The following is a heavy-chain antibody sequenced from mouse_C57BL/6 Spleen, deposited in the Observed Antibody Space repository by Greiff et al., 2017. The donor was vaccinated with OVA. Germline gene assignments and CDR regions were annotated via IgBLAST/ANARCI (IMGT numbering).Heavy chain of an antibody. Sequence: EVMLVESGPELVKPGASVKIPCKASGYTFTDYNMDWVKQSHGKSLEWIGDINPNNGGTIYNQKFKGKATLTVDKSSSTAYMELRSLTSEDTAVYYCARGSQKTAQPNYFDYWGQGTTLTVSS. CDR1: GYTFTDYN. J-gene: IGHJ2*01. V-gene: IGHV1-18*01. CDR2: INPNNGGT. CDR3: ARGSQKTAQPNYFDY. D-gene: IGHD3-2*02.